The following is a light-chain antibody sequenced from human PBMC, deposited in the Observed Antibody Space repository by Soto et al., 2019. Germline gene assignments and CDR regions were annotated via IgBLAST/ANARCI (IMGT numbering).Light chain of an antibody. CDR3: GSYTSSNTLV. V-gene: IGLV2-14*01. CDR2: EVS. CDR1: SSDVGGYNY. Sequence: QSALTQPASVSGSPGQSITISCTGTSSDVGGYNYVSWYQQHPGKAPKLMIYEVSNRPSGVSNRFSGSKSGNTASLTISGPQAEDEADYYCGSYTSSNTLVFGGGTKLTVL. J-gene: IGLJ3*02.